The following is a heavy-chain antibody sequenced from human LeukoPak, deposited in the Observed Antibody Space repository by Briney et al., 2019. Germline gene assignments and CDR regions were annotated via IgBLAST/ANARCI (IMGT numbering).Heavy chain of an antibody. J-gene: IGHJ3*02. CDR1: GFTFSNYA. CDR3: ARDGDTTIVNFAFDI. CDR2: ISSSSSTM. Sequence: PGGSLRLSCAASGFTFSNYAMHWVRQAPGKGLEWVSYISSSSSTMYYADSVKGRFTISRDNAKNSLHLQLNSLRDEDTAVYYCARDGDTTIVNFAFDIWGQGTMVTVSS. V-gene: IGHV3-48*02. D-gene: IGHD3-16*02.